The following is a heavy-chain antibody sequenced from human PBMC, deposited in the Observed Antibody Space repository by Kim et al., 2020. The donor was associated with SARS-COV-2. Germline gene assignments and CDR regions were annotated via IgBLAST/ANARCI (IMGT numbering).Heavy chain of an antibody. V-gene: IGHV1-69*04. Sequence: SVKVSCKASGGTFSSYAISWVRQAPGQGLEWMGRIIPIFGIANYAQKFQGRVTITADKSTSTAYMELSSLRSEDTAVYYCARAGGDYYDSSGPDYWGQGTLVTVSS. CDR3: ARAGGDYYDSSGPDY. CDR2: IIPIFGIA. J-gene: IGHJ4*02. CDR1: GGTFSSYA. D-gene: IGHD3-22*01.